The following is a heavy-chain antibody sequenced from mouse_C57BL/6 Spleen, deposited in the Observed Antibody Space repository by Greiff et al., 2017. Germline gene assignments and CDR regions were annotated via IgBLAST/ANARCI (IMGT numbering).Heavy chain of an antibody. CDR1: GYSFTDYN. D-gene: IGHD1-1*01. J-gene: IGHJ2*01. CDR2: INPNYGTT. Sequence: VQLKESGPELVKPGASVKISCKASGYSFTDYNMNWVKQSNGKSLEWIGVINPNYGTTSYNQKFKGKATLSVDQSSSTAYMQLNRLTSEDSAVYYCARGGSRDYFDYWGQGTTLTVSS. V-gene: IGHV1-39*01. CDR3: ARGGSRDYFDY.